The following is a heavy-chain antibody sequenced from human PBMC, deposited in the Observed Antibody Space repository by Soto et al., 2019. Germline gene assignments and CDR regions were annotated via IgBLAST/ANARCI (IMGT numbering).Heavy chain of an antibody. V-gene: IGHV3-11*01. Sequence: QVRLVESGGDLVKPGGSRRLSCEGYGFTFKDYYMSWIRQAPGQGLEWIAFITSGGRSTYYADSVRGRFTISRDDAKNSLYLQMNGLTVEDTALYYCARDPGLPRGMDVWGQGTTVIVSS. D-gene: IGHD3-16*01. J-gene: IGHJ6*02. CDR1: GFTFKDYY. CDR3: ARDPGLPRGMDV. CDR2: ITSGGRST.